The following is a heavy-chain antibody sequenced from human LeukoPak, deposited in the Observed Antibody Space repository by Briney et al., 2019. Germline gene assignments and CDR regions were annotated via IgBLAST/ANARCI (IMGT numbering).Heavy chain of an antibody. J-gene: IGHJ4*02. D-gene: IGHD1-26*01. CDR2: IYYSGST. CDR3: AVVVGATRGTYYFDY. CDR1: GGSISSSSYY. Sequence: ETLSLTCTVSGGSISSSSYYWGWIRQPPGKGLDWIGSIYYSGSTYYNPSLKSRVTISVDTSKNQFSLKLSSVTAADTAVYYCAVVVGATRGTYYFDYWGQGTLVTVSS. V-gene: IGHV4-39*01.